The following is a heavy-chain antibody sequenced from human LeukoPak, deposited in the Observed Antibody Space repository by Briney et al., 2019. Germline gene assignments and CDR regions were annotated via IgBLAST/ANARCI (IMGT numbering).Heavy chain of an antibody. Sequence: SMKVSCKASGGTFGIYGMSWVRQAPGQGLEWMGGIIPTYRTPTYAERFQGRVTITTDDSTSTVYMELTSLRSDDTAMYYCARGATGTTFYHRLDPWGQGTLVTVSS. D-gene: IGHD1-7*01. V-gene: IGHV1-69*05. J-gene: IGHJ5*02. CDR1: GGTFGIYG. CDR2: IIPTYRTP. CDR3: ARGATGTTFYHRLDP.